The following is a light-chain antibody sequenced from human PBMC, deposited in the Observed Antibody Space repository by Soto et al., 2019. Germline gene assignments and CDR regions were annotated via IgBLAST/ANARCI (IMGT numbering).Light chain of an antibody. CDR1: QSISGW. V-gene: IGKV1-5*01. J-gene: IGKJ1*01. Sequence: DTQMTQSPSTLSASVGDRVTITCRASQSISGWLAWYQQKPGKAPKLLIYDVSSLESGVPSRFSGSGSGTEFTLTISSLQSEDFAVYYCQQYNNWPPAWTFGQGTKVDIK. CDR3: QQYNNWPPAWT. CDR2: DVS.